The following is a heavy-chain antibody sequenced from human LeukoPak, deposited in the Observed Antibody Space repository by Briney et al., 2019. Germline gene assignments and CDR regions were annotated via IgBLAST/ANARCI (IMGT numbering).Heavy chain of an antibody. Sequence: ASVKVSCKASGYTFTSYGISWVRQAPGQGLEWMGWISAYNGNTNYAQKLQGRVTMSTDTSTSTAYMELRSLRSDDTAVYYCARNYYGSGSYYLRAYYYYYMDDWGKGTTVTVSS. CDR1: GYTFTSYG. CDR2: ISAYNGNT. V-gene: IGHV1-18*01. J-gene: IGHJ6*03. D-gene: IGHD3-10*01. CDR3: ARNYYGSGSYYLRAYYYYYMDD.